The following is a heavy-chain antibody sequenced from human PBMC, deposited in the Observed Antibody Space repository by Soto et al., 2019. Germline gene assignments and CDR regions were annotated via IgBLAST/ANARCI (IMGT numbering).Heavy chain of an antibody. CDR2: ISAYNGNT. J-gene: IGHJ3*02. Sequence: GASVKVSCKASGYTFTSYGISWVRQAPGQGLEWMGWISAYNGNTNYAQKLQGRVTMTTDTSTSTAYMELRSLRSDDTAVYYCARDAPSYDILTGYYLGPARNAFDIWGQGTMVTVSS. CDR1: GYTFTSYG. D-gene: IGHD3-9*01. CDR3: ARDAPSYDILTGYYLGPARNAFDI. V-gene: IGHV1-18*01.